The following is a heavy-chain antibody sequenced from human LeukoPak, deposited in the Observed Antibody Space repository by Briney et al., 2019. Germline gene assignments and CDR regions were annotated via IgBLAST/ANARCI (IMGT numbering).Heavy chain of an antibody. CDR1: GGSFIGYY. V-gene: IGHV4-34*01. Sequence: SETLSLTCGVFGGSFIGYYWTWLRQPPGKGLEWIGQIKHRGSSHYNQSLRRRLTISVHTSKTQFSLKLTSVTAADTAVYYCARDKFCSDTGSCNIGLFDFLVQGAMVGVS. CDR2: IKHRGSS. J-gene: IGHJ4*02. CDR3: ARDKFCSDTGSCNIGLFDF. D-gene: IGHD2-15*01.